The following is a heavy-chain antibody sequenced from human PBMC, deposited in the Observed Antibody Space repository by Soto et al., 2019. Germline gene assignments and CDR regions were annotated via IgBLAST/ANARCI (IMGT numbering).Heavy chain of an antibody. J-gene: IGHJ5*02. V-gene: IGHV4-31*03. Sequence: QVQLQESGPGLVKPSQTLSLTCTVSGGSISRGNYYWSWIRQHPGKGLEWIGYIYYSGSTYYNPSLKGRVTISVDTSKNQFSLKLSSVTAADTAVYYCARTSYDSSGTAADPWGQGTLVTVSS. CDR3: ARTSYDSSGTAADP. CDR1: GGSISRGNYY. D-gene: IGHD3-22*01. CDR2: IYYSGST.